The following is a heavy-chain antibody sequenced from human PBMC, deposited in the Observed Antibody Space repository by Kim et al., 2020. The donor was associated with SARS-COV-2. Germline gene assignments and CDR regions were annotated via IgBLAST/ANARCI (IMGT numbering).Heavy chain of an antibody. J-gene: IGHJ6*03. D-gene: IGHD3-22*01. CDR2: IIPIFGTA. CDR1: GGTFSSYA. CDR3: ARGGDSSGYYSYYMDV. V-gene: IGHV1-69*13. Sequence: SVKVSCKASGGTFSSYAISWVRQAPGQGLEWMGGIIPIFGTANYAQKFQGRVTITADESTSTAYMELSSLRSEDTAVYYCARGGDSSGYYSYYMDVWGKGTTVTVSS.